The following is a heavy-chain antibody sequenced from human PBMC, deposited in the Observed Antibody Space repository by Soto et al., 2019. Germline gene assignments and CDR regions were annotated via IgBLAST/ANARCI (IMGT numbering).Heavy chain of an antibody. Sequence: ASVKVSCKASGYTFTSYAMHWVRQAPGQRLEWMGWINAGNGNTKYSQKFQGRVTITRDTSASTAYMELSSLRSEDTAVYYCARDSGQWLIINNWFDPWGQGTLVT. D-gene: IGHD6-19*01. V-gene: IGHV1-3*01. CDR3: ARDSGQWLIINNWFDP. J-gene: IGHJ5*02. CDR1: GYTFTSYA. CDR2: INAGNGNT.